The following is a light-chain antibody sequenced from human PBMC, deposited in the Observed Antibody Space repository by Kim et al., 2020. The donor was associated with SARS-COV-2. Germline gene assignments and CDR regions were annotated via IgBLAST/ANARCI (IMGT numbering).Light chain of an antibody. CDR1: TSNIGSNS. CDR2: NSN. V-gene: IGLV1-44*01. Sequence: GQSVTISCSESTSNIGSNSVSWYHQIPGMAPKLLIHNSNQRPSGISDRISGSQSGTSASLAISGLQSDDEAEYYCATWDDSLKNYVFGSGTKVTVL. J-gene: IGLJ1*01. CDR3: ATWDDSLKNYV.